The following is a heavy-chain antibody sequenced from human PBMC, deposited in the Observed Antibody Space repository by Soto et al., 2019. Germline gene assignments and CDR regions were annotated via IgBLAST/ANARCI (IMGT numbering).Heavy chain of an antibody. CDR2: IIPIFGTA. V-gene: IGHV1-69*06. Sequence: QVQLVQSGAEVKKPGSSVKVSCKASGGTFSSYAISWVRQAPGQGLEWMGGIIPIFGTANYAQKFQGRVTITADKSTSTAYMELSSLRSEDTAVYYCARGALVRGGGSYLHCANYYYYYGMDVWGQGTTVTVSS. J-gene: IGHJ6*02. CDR1: GGTFSSYA. CDR3: ARGALVRGGGSYLHCANYYYYYGMDV. D-gene: IGHD2-15*01.